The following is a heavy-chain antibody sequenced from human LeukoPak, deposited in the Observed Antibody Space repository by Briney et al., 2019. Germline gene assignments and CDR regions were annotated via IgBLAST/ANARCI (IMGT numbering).Heavy chain of an antibody. Sequence: SETLSLTCTVSGGSISGYYWTWIRQPAGKGLEWIGHIYTRGNTNYSHSLKSRVTMSVDTSKNQFSLKLSSVTAADTAVYYCARLGAATTFDYWGQGTLVTVSS. CDR3: ARLGAATTFDY. V-gene: IGHV4-4*07. CDR2: IYTRGNT. J-gene: IGHJ4*02. D-gene: IGHD2-15*01. CDR1: GGSISGYY.